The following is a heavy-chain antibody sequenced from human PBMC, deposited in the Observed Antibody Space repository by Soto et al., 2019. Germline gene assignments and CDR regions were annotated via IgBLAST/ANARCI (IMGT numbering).Heavy chain of an antibody. CDR1: GGTFSSYS. Sequence: QVQLVQSGAEVKKPGSSVKVSCKASGGTFSSYSISWARQAPGQGLEWMGGIIPIFGTANYAQKFQGRVTITADESTSTAYMELSSLRSEDTAVYYCAIEYSSSPPYYPIGYWGQGTLVTVSS. V-gene: IGHV1-69*01. CDR3: AIEYSSSPPYYPIGY. J-gene: IGHJ4*02. D-gene: IGHD6-6*01. CDR2: IIPIFGTA.